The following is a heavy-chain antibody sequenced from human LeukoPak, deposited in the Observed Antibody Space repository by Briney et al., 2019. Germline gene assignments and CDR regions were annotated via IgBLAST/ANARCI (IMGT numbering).Heavy chain of an antibody. CDR1: GFTLSSYA. Sequence: PVGSLRLSCAASGFTLSSYAMSWVRQAPGKGLEWVSAISGSGGSTYYADSVKGRFTISRDDSKNTLYLQMNSLRAEDTAVYYCAKGKGYYDSSGDYFDYWGQGTLVTVSS. CDR3: AKGKGYYDSSGDYFDY. J-gene: IGHJ4*02. D-gene: IGHD3-22*01. CDR2: ISGSGGST. V-gene: IGHV3-23*01.